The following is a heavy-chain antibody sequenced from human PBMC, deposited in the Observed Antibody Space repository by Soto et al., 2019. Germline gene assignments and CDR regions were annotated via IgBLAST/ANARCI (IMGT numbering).Heavy chain of an antibody. D-gene: IGHD2-15*01. V-gene: IGHV4-30-4*01. CDR1: GGSISSSDYY. CDR3: ARVLVVVAASRCDAFDI. CDR2: IYYSGST. Sequence: SGTLSLTCTVSGGSISSSDYYWSWIRQPPGKGLEWIGYIYYSGSTYYNPSLKSRVTISVDTSKNQFSLKLSSVTAADTAVYYCARVLVVVAASRCDAFDIWGQGTMVTVSS. J-gene: IGHJ3*02.